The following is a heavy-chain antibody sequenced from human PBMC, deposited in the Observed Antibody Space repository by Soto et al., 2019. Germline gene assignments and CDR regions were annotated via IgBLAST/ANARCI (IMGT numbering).Heavy chain of an antibody. CDR3: ASPIAAPDAFDI. D-gene: IGHD6-6*01. CDR2: MNPNSDNT. V-gene: IGHV1-8*01. J-gene: IGHJ3*02. CDR1: GYTFTSYD. Sequence: GASVKVSCKASGYTFTSYDINWVRQATGQGLEWMRWMNPNSDNTGYAQKFQGRVTMTRNTSISTAYMELSSLRSEDTAVYYCASPIAAPDAFDIWGQGTMVTVSS.